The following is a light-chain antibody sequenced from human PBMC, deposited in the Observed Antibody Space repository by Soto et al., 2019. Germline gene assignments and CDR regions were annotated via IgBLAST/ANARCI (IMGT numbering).Light chain of an antibody. J-gene: IGKJ5*01. CDR1: QSVSSS. CDR2: GSS. CDR3: QQYSNWPPIT. V-gene: IGKV3D-15*01. Sequence: ETVLTQSPATLSVSPGDRATLSCRASQSVSSSLAWYQQKPGQAPRLLIYGSSTRAAGIPARFSGSESGTDFTLTISSLQSEDFAVYYCQQYSNWPPITFGQGTRLEI.